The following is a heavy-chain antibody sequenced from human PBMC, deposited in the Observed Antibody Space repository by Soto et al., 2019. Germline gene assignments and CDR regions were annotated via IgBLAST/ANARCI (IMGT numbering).Heavy chain of an antibody. V-gene: IGHV3-30-3*01. CDR1: GFTFSHHP. Sequence: QVPLVESGGGVVQPGRSLRLSGAASGFTFSHHPRHWVRQAPGKGLEWVAVMLHDGTKEYYADFVKGRFTISRDNSENTVYLLINSLRPDDTAVYYYAAPFERGPIGVRGLDYWGQGALVTVTS. CDR2: MLHDGTKE. J-gene: IGHJ4*02. CDR3: AAPFERGPIGVRGLDY. D-gene: IGHD3-10*01.